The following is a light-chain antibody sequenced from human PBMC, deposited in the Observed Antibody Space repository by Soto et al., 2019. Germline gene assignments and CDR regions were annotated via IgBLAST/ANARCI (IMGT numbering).Light chain of an antibody. CDR3: QQSYSTPIT. J-gene: IGKJ5*01. Sequence: DIQMTQSPSSLSASVGHTVTITLRASQTISYYLNWYQLKPGKAPKPLIYTASSLQSGVPSGFSGSGSGTDFTLTISSLHPEDFATYFCQQSYSTPITFGQGTRLEI. CDR1: QTISYY. CDR2: TAS. V-gene: IGKV1-39*01.